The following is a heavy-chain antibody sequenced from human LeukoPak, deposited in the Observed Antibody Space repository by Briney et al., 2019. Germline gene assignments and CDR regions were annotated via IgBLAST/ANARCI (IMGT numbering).Heavy chain of an antibody. Sequence: GGSLRLSCAASGFTVRNNYMSWVRQAPGKGLEWVSVIYSGGSTYYADSVKGRFTISRDKSKNTLYLQMNSLRAEDTAVYFCATGERMVRGDGVDYWGQGTLVTVSS. CDR2: IYSGGST. J-gene: IGHJ4*02. CDR3: ATGERMVRGDGVDY. V-gene: IGHV3-66*01. CDR1: GFTVRNNY. D-gene: IGHD3-10*01.